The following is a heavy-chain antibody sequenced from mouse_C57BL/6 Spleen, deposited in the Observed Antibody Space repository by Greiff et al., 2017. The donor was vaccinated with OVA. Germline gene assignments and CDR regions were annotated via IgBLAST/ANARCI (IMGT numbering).Heavy chain of an antibody. D-gene: IGHD2-3*01. J-gene: IGHJ4*01. Sequence: EVMLVESGGGLVKPGGSLKLSCAASGFTFSDYGMHWVRQAPEKGLEWVAYISSGSSTIYYADTVKGRFTISRDNATNTLFLQMTSLRTEDTAMYYCAKGIYDVVLYMDYWGQGTSVTVSS. CDR2: ISSGSSTI. CDR3: AKGIYDVVLYMDY. V-gene: IGHV5-17*01. CDR1: GFTFSDYG.